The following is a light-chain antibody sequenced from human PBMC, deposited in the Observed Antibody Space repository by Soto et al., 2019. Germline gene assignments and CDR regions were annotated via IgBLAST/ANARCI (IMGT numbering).Light chain of an antibody. Sequence: QSVLTQPPSVSGAPGQRVTISCTGSSSNIGAGYDVHWYQQLPGTAPKLLIYGNSNRPSGVPERFSGSKSGSSAALAITGLQAEEEDEYYCQSYDSSLSGHVVFGGGTKLTVL. J-gene: IGLJ2*01. CDR2: GNS. CDR3: QSYDSSLSGHVV. V-gene: IGLV1-40*01. CDR1: SSNIGAGYD.